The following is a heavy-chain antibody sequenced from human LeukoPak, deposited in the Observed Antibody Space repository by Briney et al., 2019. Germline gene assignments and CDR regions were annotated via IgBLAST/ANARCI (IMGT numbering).Heavy chain of an antibody. Sequence: ASVKVSCKASGYTFTDYYMHWVRQALGQGPEWMGWINPNSGGTNYAQNFQGRVTMTRDTSISTAYMELSRLRSDDTAVYYCARDGGMDVWGQGTTVTVSS. CDR3: ARDGGMDV. J-gene: IGHJ6*02. V-gene: IGHV1-2*02. CDR2: INPNSGGT. CDR1: GYTFTDYY.